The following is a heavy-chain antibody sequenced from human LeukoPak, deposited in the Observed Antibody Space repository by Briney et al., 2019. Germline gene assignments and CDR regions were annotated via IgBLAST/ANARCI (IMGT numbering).Heavy chain of an antibody. V-gene: IGHV3-21*01. D-gene: IGHD3-3*01. CDR1: GFTFSSYS. Sequence: GWSLRLSCAASGFTFSSYSMNWVRQAPGKGLEWVSSISSSSSYIYYADSVKGRFTISRDNAKNSLYLQMNSLRDEDTAVYYCVRDQFFSFDYWGQGTLVTVSS. CDR3: VRDQFFSFDY. J-gene: IGHJ4*02. CDR2: ISSSSSYI.